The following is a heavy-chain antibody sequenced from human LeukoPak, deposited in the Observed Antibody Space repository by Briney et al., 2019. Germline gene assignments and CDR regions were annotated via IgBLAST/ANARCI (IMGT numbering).Heavy chain of an antibody. J-gene: IGHJ4*02. Sequence: GGSLRLSCTATGFTFGDYAMSWFRQAPGKGLEWVGFIRSKAYGGTREYATSVKGRFTISRDDSKSIAHLQMNSLKTEDTAVYYCTRSYYDSSGYYKYWGQGTLVTVSS. V-gene: IGHV3-49*03. CDR2: IRSKAYGGTR. CDR1: GFTFGDYA. CDR3: TRSYYDSSGYYKY. D-gene: IGHD3-22*01.